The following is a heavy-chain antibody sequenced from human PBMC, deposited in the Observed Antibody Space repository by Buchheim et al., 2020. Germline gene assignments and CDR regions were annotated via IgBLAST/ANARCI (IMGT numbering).Heavy chain of an antibody. J-gene: IGHJ5*02. CDR2: ISYDGSNK. V-gene: IGHV3-30-3*01. D-gene: IGHD6-6*01. Sequence: VQLVESGGGLAQPGGSLRLSCAASGFTFSNYWMSWVRQAPGKGLEWVAVISYDGSNKYYADSVKGRFTISRDNTKNTLYLQMNSLRAEDTAVYYCASDISSSSDFDWFDPWGQGTL. CDR1: GFTFSNYW. CDR3: ASDISSSSDFDWFDP.